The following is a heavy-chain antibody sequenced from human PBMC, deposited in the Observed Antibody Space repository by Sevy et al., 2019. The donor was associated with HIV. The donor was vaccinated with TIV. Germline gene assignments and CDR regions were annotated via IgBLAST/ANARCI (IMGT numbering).Heavy chain of an antibody. V-gene: IGHV3-23*01. CDR1: GFTFRNYA. CDR3: ARGDEPATDYADYVPNAFDI. Sequence: GGSLRLSYAASGFTFRNYAMNYVRQTPGKGLEWVSSISGPGALTYYADSVKGRFTISRDNSKNTLFLQMNSLRAEDTALYYCARGDEPATDYADYVPNAFDIWGQGTMVTVSS. D-gene: IGHD4-17*01. J-gene: IGHJ3*02. CDR2: ISGPGALT.